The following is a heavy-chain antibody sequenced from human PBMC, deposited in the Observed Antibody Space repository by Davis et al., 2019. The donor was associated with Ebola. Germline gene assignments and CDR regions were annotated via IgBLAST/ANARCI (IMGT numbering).Heavy chain of an antibody. Sequence: GGSLRLSCAASGFSFTSYSMNWVRQAPGKGLEWVSYISSSGSTIYYADSVKGRFTISRDNAKNSLYLQMNSLRAEDTAVYYCARYGYSYGYGYWGQGTLVTVSS. J-gene: IGHJ4*02. CDR1: GFSFTSYS. D-gene: IGHD5-18*01. CDR2: ISSSGSTI. CDR3: ARYGYSYGYGY. V-gene: IGHV3-48*04.